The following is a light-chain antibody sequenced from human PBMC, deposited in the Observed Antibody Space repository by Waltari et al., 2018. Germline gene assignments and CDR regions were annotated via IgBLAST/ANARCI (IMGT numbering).Light chain of an antibody. V-gene: IGKV3-15*01. CDR2: GAS. CDR1: QSVSGS. J-gene: IGKJ1*01. CDR3: LQYNNWPPWT. Sequence: EVVMTQSPATLAVSPGERATLSCRASQSVSGSLAWYQQKPGQTPRLLIYGASTRATGIPVRFSGSGSGTEFTLTISSLQSEDFAVYYCLQYNNWPPWTFGQGTKVEIK.